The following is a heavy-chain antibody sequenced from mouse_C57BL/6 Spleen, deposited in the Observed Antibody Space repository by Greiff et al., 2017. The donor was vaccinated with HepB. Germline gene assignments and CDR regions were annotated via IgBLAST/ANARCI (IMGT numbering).Heavy chain of an antibody. D-gene: IGHD2-4*01. CDR2: IHPNSGST. Sequence: QVQLQQPGAELVKPGASVKLSCKASGYTFTSYWMHWVKQRPGQGLEWIGMIHPNSGSTNYNEKFKSKATLTVDKSSSTAYMQLSSLTSDDSAVYYCAREGSYDYDLLFAYWGQGTLVTVSA. V-gene: IGHV1-64*01. J-gene: IGHJ3*01. CDR3: AREGSYDYDLLFAY. CDR1: GYTFTSYW.